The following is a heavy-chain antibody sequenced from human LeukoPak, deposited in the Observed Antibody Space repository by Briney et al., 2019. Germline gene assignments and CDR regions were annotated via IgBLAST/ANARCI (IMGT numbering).Heavy chain of an antibody. CDR2: INHSGST. D-gene: IGHD1-26*01. J-gene: IGHJ4*02. Sequence: PSETLSLTCAVYGGSFSGYHWSWIRQPPGKGLEWIGEINHSGSTNYNPSLKSRVTISVDTSKNQFSLKLSSVTAADTAVYYCARIGRSPSGSYDYWGQGTLVTVSS. CDR3: ARIGRSPSGSYDY. V-gene: IGHV4-34*01. CDR1: GGSFSGYH.